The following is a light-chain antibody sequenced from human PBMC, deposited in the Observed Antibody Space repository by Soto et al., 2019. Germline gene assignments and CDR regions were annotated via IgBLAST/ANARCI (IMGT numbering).Light chain of an antibody. J-gene: IGKJ2*01. CDR1: QSVADN. CDR2: GAS. Sequence: EVVMTQSPATLSVSPGERVTLSCRSSQSVADNLAWFQQKPGQGPRLLIYGASTRATGIPSRFSGSGSETDFTLTISSLRSEDFATYYCQQSSSPPRTFGQGTKLEIK. CDR3: QQSSSPPRT. V-gene: IGKV3-15*01.